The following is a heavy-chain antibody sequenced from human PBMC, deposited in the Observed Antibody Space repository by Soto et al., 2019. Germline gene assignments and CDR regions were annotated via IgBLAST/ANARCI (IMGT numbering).Heavy chain of an antibody. V-gene: IGHV1-18*01. CDR3: ARDLRLGDSGYGY. CDR1: GYTFPSSR. CDR2: ISGYSSNT. Sequence: GSVKVSCKASGYTFPSSRFSCVRQAPGQGLEWMGLISGYSSNTEYAKKFQCRLSMTADASTRTAYMELRRVRYDDTDVYYCARDLRLGDSGYGYWGQGTLVTVSS. D-gene: IGHD3-16*01. J-gene: IGHJ4*02.